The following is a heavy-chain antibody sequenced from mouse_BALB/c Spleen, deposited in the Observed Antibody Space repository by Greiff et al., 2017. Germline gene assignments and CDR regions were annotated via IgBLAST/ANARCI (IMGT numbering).Heavy chain of an antibody. J-gene: IGHJ4*01. CDR1: GFTFSSYG. D-gene: IGHD2-14*01. CDR2: INSNGGST. V-gene: IGHV5-6-3*01. CDR3: ARDPYRYDGGAMDY. Sequence: EVKLVESGGGLVQPGGSLKLSCAASGFTFSSYGMSWVRQTPDKRLELVATINSNGGSTYYPDSVKGRFTISRDNAKNTLYLQMSSLKSEDTAMYYCARDPYRYDGGAMDYWGQGTSVTVSS.